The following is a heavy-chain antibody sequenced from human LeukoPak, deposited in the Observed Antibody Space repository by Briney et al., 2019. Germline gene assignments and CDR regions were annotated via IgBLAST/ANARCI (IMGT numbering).Heavy chain of an antibody. CDR3: ARVGYSGSYYISYYFDY. CDR1: GGSISSSNW. V-gene: IGHV4-4*02. Sequence: PSGTPSLTCAVSGGSISSSNWWSWIRHPPGKGLVWIGEIYHSGSTNYNPPLKSRDTISVDKSKTQFSLKLSSVTAADTAVYHCARVGYSGSYYISYYFDYWGQGTLVTVSS. D-gene: IGHD3-10*01. CDR2: IYHSGST. J-gene: IGHJ4*02.